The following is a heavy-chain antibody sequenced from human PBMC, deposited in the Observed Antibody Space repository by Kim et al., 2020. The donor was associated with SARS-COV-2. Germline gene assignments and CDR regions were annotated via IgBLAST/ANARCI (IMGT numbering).Heavy chain of an antibody. Sequence: GGSLRLSCAASGFTVSSNYMSWVRQAPGKGLEWVSVIYSGGSTYYADSVKGRFTISRDNSKNTLYLQMNSLRAEDTAVYYCARILPDYYYYGMDVWGQGTTVTVSS. D-gene: IGHD2-21*02. CDR2: IYSGGST. CDR3: ARILPDYYYYGMDV. CDR1: GFTVSSNY. J-gene: IGHJ6*02. V-gene: IGHV3-53*01.